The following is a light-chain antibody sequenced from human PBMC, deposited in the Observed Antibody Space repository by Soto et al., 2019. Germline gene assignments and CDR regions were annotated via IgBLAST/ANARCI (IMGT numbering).Light chain of an antibody. Sequence: QSVLTQPASVSGSPGQSITISCTGTSSDVGGYNYVSWYQQHSGKAPKLMIYDVSNRPSGVSNRFSGSKSGNTASLTISGLQAEDEADYYCSSYTSSSTYVFGTGTKLTLL. V-gene: IGLV2-14*01. J-gene: IGLJ1*01. CDR1: SSDVGGYNY. CDR3: SSYTSSSTYV. CDR2: DVS.